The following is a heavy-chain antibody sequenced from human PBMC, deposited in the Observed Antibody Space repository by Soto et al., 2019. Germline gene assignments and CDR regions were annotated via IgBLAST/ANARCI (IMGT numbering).Heavy chain of an antibody. CDR1: GFTFTIFA. D-gene: IGHD7-27*01. Sequence: LRLSCAASGFTFTIFAMSWVRQSPGKGLEWVSTISGSGGSTYYADAVKGRFTISRDNSMGTLYLQMKSLRVEDTAIYYCAKEVSLGSTVDLGYWGQGTLVTVSS. J-gene: IGHJ4*02. CDR2: ISGSGGST. V-gene: IGHV3-23*01. CDR3: AKEVSLGSTVDLGY.